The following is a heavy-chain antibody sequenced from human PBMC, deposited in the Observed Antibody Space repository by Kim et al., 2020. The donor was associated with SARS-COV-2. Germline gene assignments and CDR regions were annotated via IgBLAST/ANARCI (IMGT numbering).Heavy chain of an antibody. Sequence: SETLSLTCAASGGSISSSNWWSWVRQPPGKVLEWIGEIYHSGSTNYNPSLKSRVTISVDKSKNQFSLKLSSVTAADTAVYYCARVNCSGGSCYYFDYWGQGTLVTVSS. CDR1: GGSISSSNW. V-gene: IGHV4-4*02. CDR2: IYHSGST. D-gene: IGHD2-15*01. CDR3: ARVNCSGGSCYYFDY. J-gene: IGHJ4*02.